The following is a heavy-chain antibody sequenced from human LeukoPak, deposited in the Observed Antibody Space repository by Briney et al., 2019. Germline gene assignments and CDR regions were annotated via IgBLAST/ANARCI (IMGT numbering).Heavy chain of an antibody. D-gene: IGHD3-16*01. Sequence: PGGSLRLSCAASGFTFSDNYMSWIRQAPGKGFEWVSFISISGATIHYADSVRGRLTISRDNAKNSLYLQMNSLRAEDTAMYYCARTIIGIYGSFEYYFDLWGQGTLVTVSS. V-gene: IGHV3-11*01. CDR1: GFTFSDNY. J-gene: IGHJ4*02. CDR2: ISISGATI. CDR3: ARTIIGIYGSFEYYFDL.